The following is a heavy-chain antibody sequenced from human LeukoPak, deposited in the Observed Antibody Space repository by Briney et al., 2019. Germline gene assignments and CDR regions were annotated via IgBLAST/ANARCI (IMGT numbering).Heavy chain of an antibody. CDR3: ARVEMATIVGWFDP. CDR2: IYAGDSDT. J-gene: IGHJ5*02. CDR1: GYSFTSYW. D-gene: IGHD5-24*01. V-gene: IGHV5-51*01. Sequence: GESLKISCKGSGYSFTSYWIGWVRQMPGKGLEWMGIIYAGDSDTRYSPSFQGQVTIYADKSISTAYLPWSSLKASDTAMYYCARVEMATIVGWFDPWGQGTLVTVSS.